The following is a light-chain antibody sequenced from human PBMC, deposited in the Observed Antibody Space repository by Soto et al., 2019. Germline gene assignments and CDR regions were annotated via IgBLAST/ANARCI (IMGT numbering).Light chain of an antibody. V-gene: IGKV2-30*01. CDR3: MQGTHWPPGT. J-gene: IGKJ2*01. Sequence: DVVMTQSPISLPVTLGQPASISCRSSRSPMYSDGISTVSWFQQRPGQSPRRLVYKVSNRGSWVPDRFSGSGSGTDISLKISRVEADDVGVYFCMQGTHWPPGTLGQGTKLEIK. CDR1: RSPMYSDGIST. CDR2: KVS.